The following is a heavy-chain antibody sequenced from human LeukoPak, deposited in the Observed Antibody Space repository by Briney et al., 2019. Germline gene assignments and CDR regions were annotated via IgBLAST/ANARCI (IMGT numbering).Heavy chain of an antibody. V-gene: IGHV3-30-3*01. CDR3: ARERALGSPTPDY. J-gene: IGHJ4*02. CDR1: EFTFSRYA. CDR2: ISKDGNNK. D-gene: IGHD3-10*01. Sequence: PGRSLKLSCAASEFTFSRYAMYWVRQAPGKGLEWVALISKDGNNKYYADSVKGRFTISRDNSKNTLYLQMNSLRAEDTAVYYCARERALGSPTPDYWGQGTLVTVSS.